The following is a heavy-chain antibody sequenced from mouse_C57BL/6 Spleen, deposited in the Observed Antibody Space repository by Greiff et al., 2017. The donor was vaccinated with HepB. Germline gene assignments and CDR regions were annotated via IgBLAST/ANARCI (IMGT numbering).Heavy chain of an antibody. D-gene: IGHD1-1*02. Sequence: EVNVVESGGGLVKPGGSLKLSCAASGFTFSSYAMSWVRQTPEKRLEWVATISDGGSYTYYPANVKSRFTISRDNAKNNLYLQMSHLKSEDTAMYYCARRGSPRYFDVWGTGTTVTVSS. CDR2: ISDGGSYT. V-gene: IGHV5-4*03. J-gene: IGHJ1*03. CDR1: GFTFSSYA. CDR3: ARRGSPRYFDV.